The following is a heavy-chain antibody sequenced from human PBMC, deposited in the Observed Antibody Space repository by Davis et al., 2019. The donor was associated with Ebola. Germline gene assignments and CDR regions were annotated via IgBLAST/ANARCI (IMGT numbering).Heavy chain of an antibody. CDR1: GGSFSGYY. V-gene: IGHV4-34*01. CDR2: INHSGST. Sequence: SETLSLTCAVYGGSFSGYYWSWIRQPAGKGLEWIGEINHSGSTNYNPSLESRVTISVDTSKRQFSLKVSSVTAADTAVYYCASPGDYVRYFQYWGQGTPVTVSS. J-gene: IGHJ1*01. CDR3: ASPGDYVRYFQY. D-gene: IGHD4-17*01.